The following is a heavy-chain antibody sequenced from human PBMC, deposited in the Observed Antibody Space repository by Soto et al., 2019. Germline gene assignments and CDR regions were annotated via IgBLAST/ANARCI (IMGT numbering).Heavy chain of an antibody. CDR1: GGTFSSYT. CDR2: IIPILGIA. Sequence: QVQLVQSGAEVKKPGSSVKVSCKASGGTFSSYTISWVRQAPGQGLEWMGRIIPILGIANYAQKFQGRVTITADKSTSTAYMELSSLRSEDTAVYYCASEARLWFGELLPGDYWGQGTLVTVSS. J-gene: IGHJ4*02. CDR3: ASEARLWFGELLPGDY. V-gene: IGHV1-69*02. D-gene: IGHD3-10*01.